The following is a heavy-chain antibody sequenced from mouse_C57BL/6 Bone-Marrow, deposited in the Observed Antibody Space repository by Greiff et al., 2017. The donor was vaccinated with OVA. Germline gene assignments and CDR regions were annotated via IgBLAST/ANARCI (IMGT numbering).Heavy chain of an antibody. Sequence: VKLQQSGAELARPGASVKLSCKASGYTFTSYGISWVKQRTGQGLEWIGEIYPRSGNTYYNEKFKGKATLTADKSSSTAYMELRSLTSEDSAVYFCARFTTVVATNYWYFDVWGTGTTVTVSS. CDR2: IYPRSGNT. D-gene: IGHD1-1*01. V-gene: IGHV1-81*01. CDR1: GYTFTSYG. CDR3: ARFTTVVATNYWYFDV. J-gene: IGHJ1*03.